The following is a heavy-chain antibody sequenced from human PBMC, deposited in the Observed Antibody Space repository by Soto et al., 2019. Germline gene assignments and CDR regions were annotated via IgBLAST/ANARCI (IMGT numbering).Heavy chain of an antibody. CDR2: IYYSGST. V-gene: IGHV4-31*03. CDR1: GGSISSGGYY. Sequence: QVQLQESGPGLVKPSQTLSLTCTVSGGSISSGGYYWSWIRQHPGKGLEWIGYIYYSGSTYYNPSLKSRVTISVDTSKNQFSLKLSSVTAADTAVYYCARDGSGKGGGGRGMDVWGQGTTVTVSS. CDR3: ARDGSGKGGGGRGMDV. D-gene: IGHD3-10*01. J-gene: IGHJ6*02.